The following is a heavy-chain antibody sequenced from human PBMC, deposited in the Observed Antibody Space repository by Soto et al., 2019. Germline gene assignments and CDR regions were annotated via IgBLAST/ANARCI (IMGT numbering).Heavy chain of an antibody. Sequence: PSETLSLTCAVYGGSFSGYYWSWIRQPPGKGLEWIGEINHSGSTNYNPSLKSRVTISVDTSKNQFSLKLSSVTAADTAVYYCASGPITMIVVPAGRGYFQHWGQGTLVTVSS. CDR2: INHSGST. D-gene: IGHD3-22*01. J-gene: IGHJ1*01. CDR1: GGSFSGYY. CDR3: ASGPITMIVVPAGRGYFQH. V-gene: IGHV4-34*01.